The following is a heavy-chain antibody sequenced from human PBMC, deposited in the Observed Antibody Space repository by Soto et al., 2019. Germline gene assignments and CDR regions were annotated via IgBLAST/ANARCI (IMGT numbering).Heavy chain of an antibody. CDR1: GGSISSYY. Sequence: QVQLQESAPGLLKPSETLSLTCTVAGGSISSYYWSWIRQPAGKGLAWIGRIYTSGSTNYNPSLKSRVTMSLDTSKNQFCLKLSCVTGAVSAVYYCARDSSSFFALFDYWGQGTLVTVSS. D-gene: IGHD6-13*01. CDR3: ARDSSSFFALFDY. CDR2: IYTSGST. V-gene: IGHV4-4*07. J-gene: IGHJ4*02.